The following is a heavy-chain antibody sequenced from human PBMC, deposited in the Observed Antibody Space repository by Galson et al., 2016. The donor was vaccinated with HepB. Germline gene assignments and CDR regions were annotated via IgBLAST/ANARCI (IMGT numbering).Heavy chain of an antibody. V-gene: IGHV3-23*01. Sequence: SLRLSCAASGLTFSSHAMNWVRQAPGKGPEWVSSIRESGGGTSYADSVKGRFTISRDNSKNTLYLQMNSLRAEDTAVYYCAKCSNNEYNSGWCHWFDPWGQGTLVTVSS. D-gene: IGHD6-19*01. CDR1: GLTFSSHA. CDR2: IRESGGGT. J-gene: IGHJ5*02. CDR3: AKCSNNEYNSGWCHWFDP.